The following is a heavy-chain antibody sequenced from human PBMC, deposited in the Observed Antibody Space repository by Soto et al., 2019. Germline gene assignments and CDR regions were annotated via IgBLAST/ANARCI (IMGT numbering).Heavy chain of an antibody. V-gene: IGHV3-23*01. CDR1: GFTFSSYA. CDR2: ISGSGGST. Sequence: HPGGSLRLSCAASGFTFSSYAMYWVRQAPGKGLEWVSVISGSGGSTYYADSVKGRFTISRDNSKSTLYLQMNSLRAEDTAVYYCAKDESRRNRRYFDLWGRGTLVTVSS. J-gene: IGHJ2*01. D-gene: IGHD4-4*01. CDR3: AKDESRRNRRYFDL.